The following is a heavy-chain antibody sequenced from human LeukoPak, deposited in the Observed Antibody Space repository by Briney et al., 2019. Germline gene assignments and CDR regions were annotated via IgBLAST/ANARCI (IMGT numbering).Heavy chain of an antibody. D-gene: IGHD6-19*01. V-gene: IGHV3-7*01. CDR3: ARRGYSSGWYTGDAFDI. CDR1: AFSLNAYN. CDR2: IKQDGSEK. Sequence: PGGSLRLSWAASAFSLNAYNMNWVRQAPGKGLEWVANIKQDGSEKYYVDSVKGRFTISRDNAKNSLYLQMNSLRAEDTAVYYCARRGYSSGWYTGDAFDIWGQGTMVTVSS. J-gene: IGHJ3*02.